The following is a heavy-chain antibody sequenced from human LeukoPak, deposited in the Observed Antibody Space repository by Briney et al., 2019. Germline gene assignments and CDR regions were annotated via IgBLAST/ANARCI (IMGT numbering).Heavy chain of an antibody. J-gene: IGHJ4*02. CDR1: GYIFTSYW. D-gene: IGHD6-13*01. V-gene: IGHV5-10-1*01. CDR3: ARHEDSSSLY. CDR2: IDPSDSYT. Sequence: GESLKISCKGSGYIFTSYWISWVRQMPGKGLEWMGRIDPSDSYTNYSPSFQGHVTISADKSISTAYLQWSSLKASDTAMYYCARHEDSSSLYWGQGTLVTVSS.